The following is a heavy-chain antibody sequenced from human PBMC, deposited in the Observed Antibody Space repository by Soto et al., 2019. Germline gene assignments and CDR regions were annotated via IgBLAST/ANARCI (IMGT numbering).Heavy chain of an antibody. CDR3: ARLACSSTSCHDLYYYYGMDV. CDR2: IYPGDSDT. CDR1: GYIFTSYW. V-gene: IGHV5-51*01. Sequence: GESLKISCKGSGYIFTSYWIGWVRQMPGKRLEWMGIIYPGDSDTRYSPSFQGQVTISADKSISTDYLQWSSLKASYTAMYYCARLACSSTSCHDLYYYYGMDVWGQGTTVTVSS. J-gene: IGHJ6*02. D-gene: IGHD2-2*01.